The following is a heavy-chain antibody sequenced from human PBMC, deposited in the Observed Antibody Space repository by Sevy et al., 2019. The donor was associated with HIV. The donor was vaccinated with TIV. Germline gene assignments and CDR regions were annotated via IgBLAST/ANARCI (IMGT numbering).Heavy chain of an antibody. V-gene: IGHV3-23*01. J-gene: IGHJ6*03. CDR3: AKGPISQPYYYMDV. D-gene: IGHD2-2*02. CDR2: ICGSGGST. Sequence: GGSLRLSCAASGFTFENHAMTWVRRAPGKGLEWVSAICGSGGSTYYADSVQGRFSISRDNSKATVNLQMSSLRAEDTAVYYCAKGPISQPYYYMDVWGQGTTVTVSS. CDR1: GFTFENHA.